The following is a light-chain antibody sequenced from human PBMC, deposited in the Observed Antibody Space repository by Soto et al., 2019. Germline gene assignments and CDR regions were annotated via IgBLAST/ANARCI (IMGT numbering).Light chain of an antibody. J-gene: IGKJ1*01. CDR1: XSISSW. CDR2: KAS. CDR3: QQYNSYST. Sequence: XTXSXSTXSASVGDRVTITCRASXSISSWLAWYQQKPGKAPKLLIYKASSLESGVPSRFSGSGSGTEFTLTISSLQPDDFATYYCQQYNSYSTFGQGTKVEIK. V-gene: IGKV1-5*03.